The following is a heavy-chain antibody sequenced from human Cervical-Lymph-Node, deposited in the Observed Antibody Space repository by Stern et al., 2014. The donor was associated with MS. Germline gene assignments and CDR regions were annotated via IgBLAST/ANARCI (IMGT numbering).Heavy chain of an antibody. V-gene: IGHV1-2*02. CDR2: SNPNSGGP. CDR3: SRGNGYDWSTFDS. D-gene: IGHD5-12*01. CDR1: GYTFTDNY. Sequence: VQLVESGAEVKKPGASVKVSCKASGYTFTDNYLHWVRQAPAHGLAWMGWSNPNSGGPHYAHKFQGRGTIHRDKSNNTASMRISRLKSADTALEYCSRGNGYDWSTFDSWGQGTVVTVSS. J-gene: IGHJ4*02.